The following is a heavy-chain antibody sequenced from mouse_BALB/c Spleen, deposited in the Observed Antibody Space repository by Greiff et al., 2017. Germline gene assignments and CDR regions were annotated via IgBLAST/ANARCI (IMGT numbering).Heavy chain of an antibody. CDR2: IYPGDGDT. D-gene: IGHD2-3*01. Sequence: QVQLQQSGAELARPGASVKLSCKASGYTFTSYWMQWVKQRPGQGLEWIGAIYPGDGDTRYTQKFKGKATLTADKSSSTAYMQLSSLASEDSAVYYCAIDDGYLWYFDVWGAGTTVTVSA. CDR3: AIDDGYLWYFDV. CDR1: GYTFTSYW. V-gene: IGHV1-87*01. J-gene: IGHJ1*01.